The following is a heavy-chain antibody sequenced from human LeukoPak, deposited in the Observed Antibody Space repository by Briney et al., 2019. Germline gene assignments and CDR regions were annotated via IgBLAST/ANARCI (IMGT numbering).Heavy chain of an antibody. CDR1: GFTFSRFA. CDR2: ISGSGSSA. CDR3: VPEGFDI. Sequence: PGGSLRLSCEISGFTFSRFAMNWVRQAPGQGLEWISIISGSGSSAYYADSVKGRFIVSIDNFKNTVNLEMSSLRVEDTAVYYCVPEGFDIWGQGKMVTVSS. J-gene: IGHJ3*02. V-gene: IGHV3-23*01.